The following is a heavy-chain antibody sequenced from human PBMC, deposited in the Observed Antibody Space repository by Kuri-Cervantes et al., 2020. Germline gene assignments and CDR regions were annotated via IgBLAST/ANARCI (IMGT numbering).Heavy chain of an antibody. CDR3: AKDLSSGWTFDY. J-gene: IGHJ4*02. Sequence: ASVKVSCKVSGYTLTELSMHWVRQAPGKGLEWMGGFDPEDGETIYAQKFQGRVTMTEDTSTDTAYMELSSLRSEDTAVYYCAKDLSSGWTFDYWGQGTLVTVSS. D-gene: IGHD6-25*01. V-gene: IGHV1-24*01. CDR1: GYTLTELS. CDR2: FDPEDGET.